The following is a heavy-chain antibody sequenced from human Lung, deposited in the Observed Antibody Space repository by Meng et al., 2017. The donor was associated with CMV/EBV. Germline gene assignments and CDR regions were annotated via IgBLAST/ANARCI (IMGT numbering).Heavy chain of an antibody. V-gene: IGHV4-4*02. Sequence: QGQLRESGAARVKPSETLSLTCAVSGDSITNHNWWAWVRQPPGKGLEWIGEIPHRGSSAYHPSLKSRVSMSIDKSKNQFSLKLTSVTAADTAVYHCLRRSGGSVWGQGTLVTVSS. CDR3: LRRSGGSV. J-gene: IGHJ1*01. CDR2: IPHRGSS. D-gene: IGHD3-10*01. CDR1: GDSITNHNW.